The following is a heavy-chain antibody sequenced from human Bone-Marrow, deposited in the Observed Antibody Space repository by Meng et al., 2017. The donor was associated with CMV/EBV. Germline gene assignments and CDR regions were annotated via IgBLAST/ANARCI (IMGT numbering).Heavy chain of an antibody. D-gene: IGHD1-7*01. Sequence: SETLSLTCTVSGGSISSSSYYWGWIRQPPGKGLEWIGRIYTSGSTNYNPSLKSRVTMSVDTSKNQFSLKLSSVTAADTAVYYCARGTELFDYWGQGTLVTGSS. CDR3: ARGTELFDY. J-gene: IGHJ4*02. CDR1: GGSISSSSYY. V-gene: IGHV4-39*07. CDR2: IYTSGST.